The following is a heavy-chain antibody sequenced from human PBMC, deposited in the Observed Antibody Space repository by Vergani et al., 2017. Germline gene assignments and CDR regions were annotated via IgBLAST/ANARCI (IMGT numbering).Heavy chain of an antibody. CDR3: ARETAGITIFGVMREDYYFDY. D-gene: IGHD3-3*01. J-gene: IGHJ4*02. CDR1: GGSISSGSYY. V-gene: IGHV4-61*02. CDR2: IYTSGST. Sequence: QVQLQESGPGLVKPSQTLSLTCTVSGGSISSGSYYWSWIRQPAGKGLEWIGRIYTSGSTNYNPSLKSRVTISVDTSKNQFSLTLSSVTAADTAVYYCARETAGITIFGVMREDYYFDYWGQGTLVTVSS.